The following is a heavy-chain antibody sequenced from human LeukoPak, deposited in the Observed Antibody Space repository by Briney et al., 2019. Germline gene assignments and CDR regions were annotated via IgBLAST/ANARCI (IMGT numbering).Heavy chain of an antibody. V-gene: IGHV4-4*07. CDR1: GGSISSYY. CDR3: ARAPPEGWSMVNWEFDAFDI. CDR2: IYTSGST. Sequence: PSETLSLTCTVSGGSISSYYWSWIRQPAGKGLEWIGRIYTSGSTNYNPSLKSRVTMSVDTSKNQFSLKLSSVAAADTAVYYCARAPPEGWSMVNWEFDAFDIWGQGTMVTVSS. J-gene: IGHJ3*02. D-gene: IGHD5-18*01.